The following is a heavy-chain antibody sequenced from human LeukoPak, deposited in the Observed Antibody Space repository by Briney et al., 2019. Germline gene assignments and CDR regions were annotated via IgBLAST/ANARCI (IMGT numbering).Heavy chain of an antibody. CDR2: FDPEDGET. Sequence: ASVKVSCKVSGYTLTELSMHWVRQAPGKGLEWMGGFDPEDGETIYAQKFQGRVTMTEDTSTDTAYMELSSPRSEDTAVYYCARNYYDSSGYYYFDYWGQGTLVTVSS. CDR3: ARNYYDSSGYYYFDY. V-gene: IGHV1-24*01. J-gene: IGHJ4*02. CDR1: GYTLTELS. D-gene: IGHD3-22*01.